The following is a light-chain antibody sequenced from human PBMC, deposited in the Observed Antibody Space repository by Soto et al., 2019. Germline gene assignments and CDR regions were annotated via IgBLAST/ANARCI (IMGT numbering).Light chain of an antibody. V-gene: IGKV3-15*01. CDR1: QSVNNN. J-gene: IGKJ4*01. Sequence: EIIETPSPATLSVSPGERATLSCRASQSVNNNLAWYQQKPGQAPRTLIYGASTRATGIPARFGGSGYGTEFPLTIRSLQSQDFAIYYCQQYNNWPPLTFGGGTKVEIK. CDR3: QQYNNWPPLT. CDR2: GAS.